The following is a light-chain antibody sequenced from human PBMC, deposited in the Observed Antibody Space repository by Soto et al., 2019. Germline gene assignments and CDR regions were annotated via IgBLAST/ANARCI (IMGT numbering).Light chain of an antibody. V-gene: IGKV1-5*03. CDR3: QQYNPYSPYT. J-gene: IGKJ2*01. CDR2: LAS. Sequence: DIQMTQSPSTLSASVGDRVTITCRASQSISSWLAWYQQKPGKAPKLLIYLASSLESGVPSRFSGSGSGTEFTLTISSLQPDDFATYYCQQYNPYSPYTFGQ. CDR1: QSISSW.